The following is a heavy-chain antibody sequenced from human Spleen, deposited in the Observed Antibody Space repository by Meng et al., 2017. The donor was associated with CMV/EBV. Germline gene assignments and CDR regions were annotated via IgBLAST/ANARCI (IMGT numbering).Heavy chain of an antibody. CDR2: INPNSGGP. V-gene: IGHV1-2*04. D-gene: IGHD6-19*01. J-gene: IGHJ4*02. CDR1: FIGPH. CDR3: ARDGGLKYSSGWYDLDY. Sequence: FIGPHIHWVRQAPGQGLEWMGRINPNSGGPNYAQKFQGWVTMTRDTSISTAYMELSRLTSDDTAVYYCARDGGLKYSSGWYDLDYWGQGTLVTVSS.